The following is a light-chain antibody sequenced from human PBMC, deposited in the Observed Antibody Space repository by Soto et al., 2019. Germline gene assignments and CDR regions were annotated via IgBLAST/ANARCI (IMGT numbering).Light chain of an antibody. CDR1: QSVSSTY. CDR2: GAS. CDR3: QHYGSSPLT. V-gene: IGKV3-20*01. J-gene: IGKJ4*01. Sequence: ELVLTQSPGSLSLSPGERATLSCRASQSVSSTYLAWYQQKTGQAPRLLIYGASSRATGVPDRFSGSGSGTDFSLTISRLEPEDFALYYCQHYGSSPLTFGGGTKVEIK.